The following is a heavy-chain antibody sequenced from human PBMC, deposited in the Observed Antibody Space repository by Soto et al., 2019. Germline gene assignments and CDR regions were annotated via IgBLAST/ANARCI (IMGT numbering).Heavy chain of an antibody. J-gene: IGHJ4*02. CDR1: GYTFTGYA. V-gene: IGHV1-3*05. CDR2: INAGNGNT. D-gene: IGHD6-19*01. CDR3: ARAVAVPADFDY. Sequence: QVQLVQSGAEEKKPGASVKVSCKASGYTFTGYAMHWVRQAPGQRLEGMGWINAGNGNTKYSQKFQGRVTITRATSATTAYMELSSLRSEDTAVYSCARAVAVPADFDYWGQGTLVTVSS.